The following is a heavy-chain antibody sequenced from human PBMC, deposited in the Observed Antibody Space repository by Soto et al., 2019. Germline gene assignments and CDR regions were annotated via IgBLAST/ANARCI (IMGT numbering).Heavy chain of an antibody. D-gene: IGHD1-26*01. V-gene: IGHV1-69*01. J-gene: IGHJ4*02. Sequence: QVQLVQSGAEVKKPGSSVKVSCKASGGTFSSYAISWVRQAPRQGLEWMGGIIPIFGTANYAQKFQGRVTITADESTSTAYMELSSLRAEDTAVYYCSRVPYSGSYGAGYWGQGTLVTVSS. CDR2: IIPIFGTA. CDR3: SRVPYSGSYGAGY. CDR1: GGTFSSYA.